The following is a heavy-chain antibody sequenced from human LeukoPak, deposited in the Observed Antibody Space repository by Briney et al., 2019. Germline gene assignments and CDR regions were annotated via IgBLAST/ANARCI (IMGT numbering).Heavy chain of an antibody. CDR1: GGSISSSSYY. CDR2: IYYSGTT. D-gene: IGHD5-18*01. Sequence: PSETLSLTCTVSGGSISSSSYYWGWIRQPPGKGLEWIGTIYYSGTTHYSPSLKSRVTISVDTSKNQFSLKLSSVTAADTAVYYCARDLWDRGYSYGHHAFDIWGQGTMVTVSS. CDR3: ARDLWDRGYSYGHHAFDI. J-gene: IGHJ3*02. V-gene: IGHV4-39*07.